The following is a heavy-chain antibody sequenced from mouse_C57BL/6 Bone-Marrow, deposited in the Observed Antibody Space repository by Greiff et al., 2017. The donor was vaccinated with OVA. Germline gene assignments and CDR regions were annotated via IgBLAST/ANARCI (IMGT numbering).Heavy chain of an antibody. V-gene: IGHV1-15*01. CDR1: GYTFTDYE. CDR2: IDPETGGT. Sequence: QVHVKQSGAELVRPGASVTLSCKASGYTFTDYEMHWVKQTPVHGLEWIGAIDPETGGTAYNQKFKGKAILTADKSSSTAYMALRSLTSEDSSVYYCTTTVVAPGYYFDYWGQGTTLTVSS. J-gene: IGHJ2*01. D-gene: IGHD1-1*01. CDR3: TTTVVAPGYYFDY.